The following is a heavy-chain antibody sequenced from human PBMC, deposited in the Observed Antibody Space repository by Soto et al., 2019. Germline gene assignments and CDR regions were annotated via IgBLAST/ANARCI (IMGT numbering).Heavy chain of an antibody. CDR3: VTQRQGDSVPFDY. CDR2: IIPILGIA. Sequence: QVQLVQSGAEVKKPGSSVKVSCKASGGTFSSYTISWVRQAPGQGLEWMGRIIPILGIANYAQKFQGRVTITADKSTSTAYMELSSLRSEDTAVYYCVTQRQGDSVPFDYWGQGTLVTVSS. V-gene: IGHV1-69*02. J-gene: IGHJ4*02. D-gene: IGHD3-16*01. CDR1: GGTFSSYT.